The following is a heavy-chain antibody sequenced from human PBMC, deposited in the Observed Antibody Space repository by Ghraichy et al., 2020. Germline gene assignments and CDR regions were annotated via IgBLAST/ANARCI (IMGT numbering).Heavy chain of an antibody. J-gene: IGHJ4*02. Sequence: GGSLRLSCAGSGFTFSSYSLNWVRLAPGKGLEWISYISISGSSSSIYYADSVKGRFTISRDNAKNSLYLQMNSLRADDMAVYYCARDSDWSFDYWGQGTLVTVSS. CDR1: GFTFSSYS. CDR3: ARDSDWSFDY. V-gene: IGHV3-48*01. D-gene: IGHD6-19*01. CDR2: ISISGSSSSI.